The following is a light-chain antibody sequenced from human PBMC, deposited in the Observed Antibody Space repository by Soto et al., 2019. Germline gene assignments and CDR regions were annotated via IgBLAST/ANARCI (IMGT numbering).Light chain of an antibody. Sequence: DIQMTQSPSTLSGSVGDRVTITCRASQTISSWLAWYQQRPGKPPNLLIYKASTLKSGVPSRFSGSGSGTDFTLTISSLQPEDFATYYCQQSYNNPWTFGQGTKVDIK. V-gene: IGKV1-5*03. CDR2: KAS. J-gene: IGKJ1*01. CDR3: QQSYNNPWT. CDR1: QTISSW.